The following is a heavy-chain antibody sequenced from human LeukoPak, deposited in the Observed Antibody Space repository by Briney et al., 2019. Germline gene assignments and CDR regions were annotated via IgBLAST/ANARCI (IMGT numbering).Heavy chain of an antibody. Sequence: GGSLRLSCAAFGFTLSRHDVHWVRQVPGKGLEWISAINVAGDTYYSDSVKGRFTVSRDNAKDSVHLQMTSLRAGDTAVYHCTREPEVWETWYFDLWGRGTQVTVSS. CDR1: GFTLSRHD. V-gene: IGHV3-13*01. J-gene: IGHJ2*01. D-gene: IGHD1-26*01. CDR2: INVAGDT. CDR3: TREPEVWETWYFDL.